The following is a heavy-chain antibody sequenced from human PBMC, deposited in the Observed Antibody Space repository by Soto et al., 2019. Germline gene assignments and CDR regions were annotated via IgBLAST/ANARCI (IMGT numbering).Heavy chain of an antibody. J-gene: IGHJ4*02. D-gene: IGHD6-13*01. CDR1: GFTFSSYW. V-gene: IGHV3-7*01. CDR3: ARVLSSWYPGPLDY. CDR2: IKQDGSEK. Sequence: GGSLRLSCAASGFTFSSYWMSWVRQAPGKGLEWVANIKQDGSEKYYVDSVKGRFTISRDNAKNSLYLQMNSLRAEDTAVYYCARVLSSWYPGPLDYWGQGTLVTVSS.